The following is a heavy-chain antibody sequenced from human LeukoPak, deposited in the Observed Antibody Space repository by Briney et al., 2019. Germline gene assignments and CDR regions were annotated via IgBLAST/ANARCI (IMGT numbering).Heavy chain of an antibody. Sequence: GGSLRLSCAASGFTFSSYWMHWVRQAPGKGLLCVSRINSDGSSTIYADSVKGRFTISRDNAKNTLYLQMNSLRAEDTAVYYCARSVVGARFDPWGQGTLVTVSS. J-gene: IGHJ5*02. CDR3: ARSVVGARFDP. CDR1: GFTFSSYW. V-gene: IGHV3-74*01. D-gene: IGHD1-26*01. CDR2: INSDGSST.